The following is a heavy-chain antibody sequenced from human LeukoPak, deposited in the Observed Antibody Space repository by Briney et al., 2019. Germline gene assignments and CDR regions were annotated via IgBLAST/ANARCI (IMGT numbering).Heavy chain of an antibody. CDR2: ISSSSYI. J-gene: IGHJ4*02. CDR3: ANDLNYYDSSGYNPVGY. CDR1: GFTFSSYS. V-gene: IGHV3-21*01. D-gene: IGHD3-22*01. Sequence: PGRSLRLSCAASGFTFSSYSMNWVRQAPGKGLEWVSSISSSSYIYYANSVKGRFTISRDNAKNSLYLQMNSLRAEDTAVYYCANDLNYYDSSGYNPVGYWGQGTLVTVSS.